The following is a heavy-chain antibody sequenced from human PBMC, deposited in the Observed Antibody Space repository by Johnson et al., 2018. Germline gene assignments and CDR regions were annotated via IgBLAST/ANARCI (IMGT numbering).Heavy chain of an antibody. V-gene: IGHV3-74*01. CDR3: ARDKRHFGVGGYYYYGMDV. Sequence: VQLQESGGGLVQPGGSXRLSCAGSGFTFSSYWMHWVRLAQGQGRVWVSRINSDASSTSYADPVQGRFNHSRDNAKNTLYLKMNSLRAEDTAVYYCARDKRHFGVGGYYYYGMDVWGQGTTVTVSS. CDR1: GFTFSSYW. J-gene: IGHJ6*02. CDR2: INSDASST. D-gene: IGHD3-3*01.